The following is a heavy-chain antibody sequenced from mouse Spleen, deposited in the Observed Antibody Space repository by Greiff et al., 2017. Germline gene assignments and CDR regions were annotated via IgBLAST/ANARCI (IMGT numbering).Heavy chain of an antibody. V-gene: IGHV5-16*01. D-gene: IGHD1-1*01. CDR1: GFTFSDYY. CDR2: INYDGSST. Sequence: EVQRVESEGGLVQPGSSMKLSCTASGFTFSDYYMAWVRQVPEKGLEWVANINYDGSSTYYLDSLKSRFIISRDNAKNILYLQMSSLKSEDTATYYCARVLRSYFDYWGQGTTLTVSS. J-gene: IGHJ2*01. CDR3: ARVLRSYFDY.